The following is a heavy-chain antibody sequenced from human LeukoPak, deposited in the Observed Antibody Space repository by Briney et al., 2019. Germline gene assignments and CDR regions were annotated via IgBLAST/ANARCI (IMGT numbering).Heavy chain of an antibody. V-gene: IGHV1-2*02. CDR2: INPNSGGT. Sequence: ASVKVSCKASGYTFTDYYMHWVRQAPGQGLEWLGWINPNSGGTSYAQKFQGRVTMTRDTSISTAYTEVSRLRSDDTAVYYCATMGATNFDHWGQGTLVTVSS. CDR1: GYTFTDYY. D-gene: IGHD1-26*01. CDR3: ATMGATNFDH. J-gene: IGHJ4*02.